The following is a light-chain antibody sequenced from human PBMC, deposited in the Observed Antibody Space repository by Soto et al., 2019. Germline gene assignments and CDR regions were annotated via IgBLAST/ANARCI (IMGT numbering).Light chain of an antibody. CDR2: GAF. CDR1: PSVTNF. V-gene: IGKV3-11*01. Sequence: EILFTQSPATLSLSPGERATLSCRASPSVTNFLAWYQQKPGQAPRLLIYGAFNRDTGIPARFSGSGSGTDFTLTISSLEPEDSEVYYCQQYHTWPVTFGGGTKVDIK. CDR3: QQYHTWPVT. J-gene: IGKJ4*01.